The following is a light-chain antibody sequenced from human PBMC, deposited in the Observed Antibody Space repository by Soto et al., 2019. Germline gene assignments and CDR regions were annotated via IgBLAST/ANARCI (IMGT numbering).Light chain of an antibody. CDR1: QSISDT. J-gene: IGKJ5*01. CDR2: GAS. V-gene: IGKV3-15*01. CDR3: QQYNKWPPIT. Sequence: EIVMTQSPATLSVSPGGRATLSCRASQSISDTLAWYQQKHGQAPRLLIYGASTRATGIPARFSGSGSGTEFTLTISSLQSEDFAVYYCQQYNKWPPITFGQGTRLEI.